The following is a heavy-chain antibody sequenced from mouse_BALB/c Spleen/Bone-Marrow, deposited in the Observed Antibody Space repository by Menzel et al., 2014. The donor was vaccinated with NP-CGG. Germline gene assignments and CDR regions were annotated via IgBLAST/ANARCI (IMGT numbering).Heavy chain of an antibody. CDR2: ISSGSRTI. Sequence: EVKLVESGGGLVQPGGSRKLSCAAFGFTFSSFGMHWVRQAPEKGLEWVAYISSGSRTIYYADTVKGRFTISRDNPKNTLFLQMTGLRSEDTAMYYCTRGGNWEDFDYWGQGTTLTVSS. CDR3: TRGGNWEDFDY. CDR1: GFTFSSFG. J-gene: IGHJ2*01. V-gene: IGHV5-17*02. D-gene: IGHD4-1*01.